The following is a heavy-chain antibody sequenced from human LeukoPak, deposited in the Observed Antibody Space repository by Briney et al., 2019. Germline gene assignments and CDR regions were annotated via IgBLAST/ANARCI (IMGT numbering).Heavy chain of an antibody. D-gene: IGHD3-3*01. V-gene: IGHV3-48*01. J-gene: IGHJ5*02. CDR1: GFTFSSYS. CDR3: ARDFGVVIRSLGWFDP. Sequence: GGSLRLSCAASGFTFSSYSMNWVRQAPGKGLEWVSYISSSSSTIYYADSVKGRFTISRDNAKNSLYLQMNSLRAEDTAVYYCARDFGVVIRSLGWFDPWGQGTLVTVSS. CDR2: ISSSSSTI.